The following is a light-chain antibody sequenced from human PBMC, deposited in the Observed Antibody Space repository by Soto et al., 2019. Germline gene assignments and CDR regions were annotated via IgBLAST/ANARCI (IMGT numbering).Light chain of an antibody. CDR2: QTS. CDR1: QRLSREF. CDR3: QHYGGSPAYT. V-gene: IGKV3-20*01. J-gene: IGKJ2*01. Sequence: EIILTQSPGTLSLSPGERTTLSCRGSQRLSREFLAWYQQKPSQAPRLLMYQTSSRASGVTDRFSGRGSGTEVPRTILGLEPEDSAGYYCQHYGGSPAYTFGQGTKLEI.